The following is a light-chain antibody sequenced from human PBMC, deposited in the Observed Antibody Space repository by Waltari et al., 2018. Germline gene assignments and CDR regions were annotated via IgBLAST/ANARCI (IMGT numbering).Light chain of an antibody. CDR2: DVN. V-gene: IGLV2-14*03. Sequence: QSALTQPASVSGSPGQSITISCTGTSNAVGGYNYVSWCQQHPGKAPKLMIYDVNNRPSGVSNRFSGSKSGNTASLTISGLQTEDEADYYCSSYSTSGTWVFGGGTKLAVL. J-gene: IGLJ3*02. CDR1: SNAVGGYNY. CDR3: SSYSTSGTWV.